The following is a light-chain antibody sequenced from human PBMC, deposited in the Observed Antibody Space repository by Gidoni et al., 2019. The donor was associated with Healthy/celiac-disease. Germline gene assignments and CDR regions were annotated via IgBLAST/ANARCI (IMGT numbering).Light chain of an antibody. Sequence: SSELTQDRAVSVAVGKEVRNPCQGDSLRSYYASWYQQKPGQAPVLVIYGKTNRPSGIPDRFAGSSSGNTSSLTITGAQAEDEADYYCNSRDSSGTHHVVFGGGTKLTVL. CDR3: NSRDSSGTHHVV. CDR2: GKT. J-gene: IGLJ2*01. CDR1: SLRSYY. V-gene: IGLV3-19*01.